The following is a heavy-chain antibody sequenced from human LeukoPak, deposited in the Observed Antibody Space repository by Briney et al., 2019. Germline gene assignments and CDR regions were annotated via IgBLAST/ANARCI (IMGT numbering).Heavy chain of an antibody. CDR3: ARDRGYFYDQLGY. CDR1: GYPFSSYS. CDR2: ISVSGGVR. J-gene: IGHJ4*02. D-gene: IGHD2/OR15-2a*01. Sequence: GGSLRLSCVASGYPFSSYSMNWIRQAPGMGLEWVSYISVSGGVRSYADSVKGRFTISRDDARNSLYLQMNSLKDEDTAVYYCARDRGYFYDQLGYWGQGTLVTVSS. V-gene: IGHV3-48*02.